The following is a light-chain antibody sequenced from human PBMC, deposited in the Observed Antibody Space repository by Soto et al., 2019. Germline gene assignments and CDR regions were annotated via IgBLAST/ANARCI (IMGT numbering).Light chain of an antibody. CDR1: SSNIGTGYD. CDR2: GNN. V-gene: IGLV1-40*01. Sequence: QSALTQPPSVSGAPGQRVTISCTGSSSNIGTGYDVYWYQQLPGTAPKLLIYGNNNRPSGVPDRFSGSKSGTSGSLAITGLQAEDEADYYCQSYDSSLSGWVFGGGTKLTVL. J-gene: IGLJ3*02. CDR3: QSYDSSLSGWV.